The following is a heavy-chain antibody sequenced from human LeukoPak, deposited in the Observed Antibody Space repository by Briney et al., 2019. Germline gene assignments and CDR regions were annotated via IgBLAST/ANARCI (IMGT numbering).Heavy chain of an antibody. D-gene: IGHD2-2*01. J-gene: IGHJ4*02. V-gene: IGHV3-30*04. Sequence: GKSLRLSCAASGFTFSNFAMHWVRQAPGKGLEWVTVISYDGSTKDYADSVKGRFTISRDNSKNTLYLRVNRLRADDTAIYYCASSRYGFCSSTSCYVLSYWGQGTLVIVSS. CDR2: ISYDGSTK. CDR1: GFTFSNFA. CDR3: ASSRYGFCSSTSCYVLSY.